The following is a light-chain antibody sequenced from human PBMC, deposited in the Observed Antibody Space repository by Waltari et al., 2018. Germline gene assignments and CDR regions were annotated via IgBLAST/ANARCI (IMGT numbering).Light chain of an antibody. CDR2: DAS. CDR1: QRVSSY. V-gene: IGKV3-11*01. J-gene: IGKJ5*01. Sequence: EIVLTQSPDTLSLSPGERATLSCRASQRVSSYLAWFQQKPGQAPRLLIYDASNRATGIPARFSGSGSGTDFTLTISSLEPEDFAVYYCQQRSNWPPITFGQGTRLEIK. CDR3: QQRSNWPPIT.